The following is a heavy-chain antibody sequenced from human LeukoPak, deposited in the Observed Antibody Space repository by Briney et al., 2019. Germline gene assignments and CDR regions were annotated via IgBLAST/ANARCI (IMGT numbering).Heavy chain of an antibody. CDR2: ISSSGSTI. CDR1: GFTFSRYE. Sequence: GGSLRLSCAASGFTFSRYEMNWVRQAPGKGLEWVSYISSSGSTIYYADSVKGRFTISRDNAKNSLYLQMNSLRAEDTAVYYCARVYRDIAAAGKFDYWGQGTLVTVSS. V-gene: IGHV3-48*03. J-gene: IGHJ4*02. D-gene: IGHD6-13*01. CDR3: ARVYRDIAAAGKFDY.